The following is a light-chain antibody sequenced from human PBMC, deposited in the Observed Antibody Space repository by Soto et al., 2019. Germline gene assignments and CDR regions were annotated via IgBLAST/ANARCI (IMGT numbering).Light chain of an antibody. CDR1: SSDVGAYNS. J-gene: IGLJ3*02. CDR3: NSHGGSNNFWV. CDR2: EVN. V-gene: IGLV2-8*01. Sequence: QSVLTQPPSASGSPGQSVTISCTGTSSDVGAYNSVSWYQQHPGKAPRLMIYEVNKRPSGVPDRFSGSKSGNMASLTVSRLQAEDEADYYCNSHGGSNNFWVFGGGTKLTVL.